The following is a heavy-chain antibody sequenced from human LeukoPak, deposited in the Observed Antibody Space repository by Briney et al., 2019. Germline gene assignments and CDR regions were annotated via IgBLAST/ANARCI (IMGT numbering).Heavy chain of an antibody. Sequence: SETLSLTCTVSGGSISSRTYYWGWIRQPPGKGLEWIGSSYYSGSTYYNPSLKSRVTISVDTSKNQFSLKLSSVTAADTAVYYCASAHLYYDFWSGYSQPAIYFDYWGQGTLVTVSS. J-gene: IGHJ4*02. V-gene: IGHV4-39*01. CDR1: GGSISSRTYY. D-gene: IGHD3-3*01. CDR2: SYYSGST. CDR3: ASAHLYYDFWSGYSQPAIYFDY.